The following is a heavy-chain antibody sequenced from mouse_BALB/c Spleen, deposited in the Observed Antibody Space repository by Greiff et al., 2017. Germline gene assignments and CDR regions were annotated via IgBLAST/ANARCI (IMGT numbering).Heavy chain of an antibody. J-gene: IGHJ2*01. D-gene: IGHD1-1*01. V-gene: IGHV1-9*01. Sequence: VQLQQPGAELVRPGASVKLSCKASGYTFSSYWIEWVKQRPGHGLEWIGEILPGSGSTNYNEKFKGKATFTADTSSNTAYMQLSSLTSEDSAVYYCARRQAYYYGSSHYFDYWGQGTTLTVSS. CDR2: ILPGSGST. CDR1: GYTFSSYW. CDR3: ARRQAYYYGSSHYFDY.